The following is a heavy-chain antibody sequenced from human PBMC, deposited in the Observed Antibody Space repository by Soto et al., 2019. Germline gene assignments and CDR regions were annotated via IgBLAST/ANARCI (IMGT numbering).Heavy chain of an antibody. CDR1: GNSFSSTT. CDR2: IIPIFGTA. Sequence: SVTVCYTAYGNSFSSTTIRGLRQAPGQGLEWMGGIIPIFGTANYAQKVQGRVTITADESTSTAYMELSSLRSEDRAVYYCARADDSSDSPSGPYWGQGTLVTVSS. J-gene: IGHJ4*02. CDR3: ARADDSSDSPSGPY. D-gene: IGHD3-22*01. V-gene: IGHV1-69*13.